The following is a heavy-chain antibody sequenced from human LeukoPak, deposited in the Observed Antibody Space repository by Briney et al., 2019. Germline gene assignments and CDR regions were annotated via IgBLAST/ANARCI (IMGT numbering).Heavy chain of an antibody. D-gene: IGHD3-22*01. V-gene: IGHV4-61*09. CDR3: AGANYYDSTGCYHDY. J-gene: IGHJ4*02. Sequence: SETLSLTCSVSRGSITGDPHYWTWIRQTAGKGLEWIGHVSANGRTTYNPSLKSRVAISVDTSKKKFFLRLDSVTAADTAVYYCAGANYYDSTGCYHDYWGQGTLVTVSS. CDR2: VSANGRT. CDR1: RGSITGDPHY.